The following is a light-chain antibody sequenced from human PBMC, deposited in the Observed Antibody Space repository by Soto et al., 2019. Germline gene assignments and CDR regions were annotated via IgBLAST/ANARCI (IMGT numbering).Light chain of an antibody. V-gene: IGKV1-5*03. CDR3: QLGYSPPQA. CDR2: KAS. CDR1: QSISIW. J-gene: IGKJ1*01. Sequence: IEMTLSASTLFASVGGGVTITGRASQSISIWLAWYKQTLGKAPKILIYKASSLESGVPSRFRGSGSGTDFTVTISSLKPGDLATYYSQLGYSPPQAFGPGTKVDIK.